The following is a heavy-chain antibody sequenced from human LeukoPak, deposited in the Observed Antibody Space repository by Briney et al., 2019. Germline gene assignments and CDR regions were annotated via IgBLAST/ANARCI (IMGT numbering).Heavy chain of an antibody. D-gene: IGHD1-26*01. CDR2: INPNSGGT. V-gene: IGHV1-2*02. J-gene: IGHJ4*02. CDR3: ARGGWELRRGFFDY. CDR1: GYTFTGYY. Sequence: ASVKVSCKASGYTFTGYYMHWVRQAPGQGLEWMGWINPNSGGTNYAQEFQGRVTMTRDTSISTAYMELSRLRSDDTAVYYCARGGWELRRGFFDYWGQGTLVTVSS.